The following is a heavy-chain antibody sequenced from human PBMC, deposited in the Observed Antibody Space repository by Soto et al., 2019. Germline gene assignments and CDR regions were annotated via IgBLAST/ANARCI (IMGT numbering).Heavy chain of an antibody. V-gene: IGHV3-23*01. CDR1: GFTFSNSA. J-gene: IGHJ4*02. CDR2: IRDSDSGGST. CDR3: AKVRVGIDVDFDY. Sequence: GGSLRLSCAASGFTFSNSAMTWVRQAPAKGLEWVSTIRDSDSGGSTFYADSVKGRFTTSRDDSKNTLYLQMSSLRAEDTAMYYCAKVRVGIDVDFDYWGQGALVTVSS. D-gene: IGHD2-21*01.